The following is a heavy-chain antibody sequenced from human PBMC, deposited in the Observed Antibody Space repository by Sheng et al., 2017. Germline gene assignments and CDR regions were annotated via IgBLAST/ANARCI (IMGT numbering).Heavy chain of an antibody. V-gene: IGHV3-73*02. Sequence: EVQLVESGGGLVQPGGSLKLSCAASGFTFSGSAMHWVRQASGKGLEWVGRIRSKANSYATAYAASVKGRFTISRDDSKNTAYLQMNSLKTEDTAVYYCTRQRYDGWFGEGGDAFDIWGQGDNGHRLF. CDR2: IRSKANSYAT. J-gene: IGHJ3*02. CDR1: GFTFSGSA. CDR3: TRQRYDGWFGEGGDAFDI. D-gene: IGHD3-10*01.